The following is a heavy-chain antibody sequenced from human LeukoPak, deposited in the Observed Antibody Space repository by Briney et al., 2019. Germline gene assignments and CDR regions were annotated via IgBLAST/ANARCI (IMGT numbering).Heavy chain of an antibody. V-gene: IGHV3-74*01. CDR2: INSDGSST. CDR1: GFTFSSYW. CDR3: ARGVRRGYQLSPSWFDP. Sequence: GGSLRLSCAASGFTFSSYWMHWVRQAPGKGLVWVSRINSDGSSTSYADSVKGRFTISRDNAKNTLYLQMTSLRAEDTAVYYCARGVRRGYQLSPSWFDPWGQGTLVTVSS. J-gene: IGHJ5*02. D-gene: IGHD2-2*01.